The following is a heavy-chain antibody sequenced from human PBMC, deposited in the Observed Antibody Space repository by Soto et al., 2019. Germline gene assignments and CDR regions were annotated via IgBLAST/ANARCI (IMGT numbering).Heavy chain of an antibody. V-gene: IGHV3-30*18. CDR1: GFTFSSYG. CDR2: ISYDGSNK. CDR3: AKGDIVVVPAAAPSDAFDI. D-gene: IGHD2-2*01. Sequence: QVQLVESGGGVVQPGRSLRLSCAASGFTFSSYGMHWVRQAPGKGLEWVAVISYDGSNKYYADSVKGRFTISRDNSKNTLYLQMNSLRAEDTAVYYCAKGDIVVVPAAAPSDAFDIWGQGTMVTVSS. J-gene: IGHJ3*02.